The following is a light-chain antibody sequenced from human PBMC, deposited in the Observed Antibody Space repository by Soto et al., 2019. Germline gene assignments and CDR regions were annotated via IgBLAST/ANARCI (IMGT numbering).Light chain of an antibody. CDR1: QSISSW. J-gene: IGKJ4*01. V-gene: IGKV1-5*03. Sequence: DIQMTQSPSTLSASVGDRVTITCRASQSISSWLAWYQQKPGKAPKLLIYKASSLESGVPSRFSGSGSGTEFTLTISSLQPDDFETYYCQQYNSYPPTFGGGTKVEIK. CDR3: QQYNSYPPT. CDR2: KAS.